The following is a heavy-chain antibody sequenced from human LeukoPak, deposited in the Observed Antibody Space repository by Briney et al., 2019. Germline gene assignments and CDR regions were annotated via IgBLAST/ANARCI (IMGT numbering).Heavy chain of an antibody. V-gene: IGHV3-21*01. D-gene: IGHD3-22*01. CDR3: AREVDSSGYYYVQPFDY. CDR1: GFTLSSYS. J-gene: IGHJ4*02. CDR2: ISSSSSYI. Sequence: GGSLRLSCAASGFTLSSYSMSWVRQAPGKGLEWVSSISSSSSYIYYADSVKGRFTISRDNAKNSLYLQMNSLRAEDTAVYYCAREVDSSGYYYVQPFDYWGQGTLVTVSS.